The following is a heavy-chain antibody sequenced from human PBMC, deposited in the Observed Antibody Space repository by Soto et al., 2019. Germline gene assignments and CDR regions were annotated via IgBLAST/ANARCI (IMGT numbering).Heavy chain of an antibody. J-gene: IGHJ5*02. D-gene: IGHD1-20*01. Sequence: VHLVQSGSEVKRPGASVQISCKASGYTFTGRFMHWVRQAPGQGLEWLGWVHRKSGDTTYAPKFKDRVSVTIDTSIDTAFLELRDLQEDDTAIYYCSLTGRGGSWGPGTPVTVSS. CDR3: SLTGRGGS. CDR1: GYTFTGRF. CDR2: VHRKSGDT. V-gene: IGHV1-2*02.